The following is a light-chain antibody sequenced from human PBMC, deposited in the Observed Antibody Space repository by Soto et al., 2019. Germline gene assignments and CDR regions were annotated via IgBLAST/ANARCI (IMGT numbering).Light chain of an antibody. J-gene: IGKJ5*01. Sequence: LTHSPCTLSLSPGETATLSCSATEILSSTYMAWYQQKPGQAPRLLIYGASNRATGIPDRFSGSGSGTHFTLTISSLEPEDFAVYYCQQRSNWPPITFGQGTRLEIK. V-gene: IGKV3-11*01. CDR1: EILSSTY. CDR3: QQRSNWPPIT. CDR2: GAS.